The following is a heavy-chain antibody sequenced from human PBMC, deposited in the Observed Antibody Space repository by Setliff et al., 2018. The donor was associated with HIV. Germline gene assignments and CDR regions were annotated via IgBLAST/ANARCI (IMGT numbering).Heavy chain of an antibody. CDR1: GYTFTSYG. D-gene: IGHD2-21*01. CDR3: VRGIDPRHYNYFYYMDV. CDR2: VLPIFGST. Sequence: SVKVSCKASGYTFTSYGISWVRQAPGQGLEWMGGVLPIFGSTNYAHRFQGRVTITADESTSTAYMELSSLRTEDTAVYYCVRGIDPRHYNYFYYMDVWGTGTTVTVSS. J-gene: IGHJ6*03. V-gene: IGHV1-69*13.